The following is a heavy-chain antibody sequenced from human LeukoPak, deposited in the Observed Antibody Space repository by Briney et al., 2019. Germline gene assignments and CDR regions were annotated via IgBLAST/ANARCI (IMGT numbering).Heavy chain of an antibody. CDR3: ARDSHGTTASDY. D-gene: IGHD1-1*01. CDR1: GFSFDTYR. V-gene: IGHV3-21*01. Sequence: GGSLRLSCAASGFSFDTYRMNWVRQAPGKGLEWVSSISASGSYIYYADSLKGRFTISRDNAKNSLYLQMNSLRAEDTAVYYCARDSHGTTASDYWGQGTLVTVSS. CDR2: ISASGSYI. J-gene: IGHJ4*02.